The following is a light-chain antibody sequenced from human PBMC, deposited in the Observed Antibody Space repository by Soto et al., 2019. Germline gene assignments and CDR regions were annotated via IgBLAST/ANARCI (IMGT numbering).Light chain of an antibody. Sequence: QSALTQPPSVSAAPGQKVTISCSGSSSNVENNFVSWYQQLPGTAPKLLIYDNNMRPSGIPDRFSGSKSGTSATLGITGLQTGDEADYYCGTWDNSLGAVVFGGGTKLTVL. CDR2: DNN. J-gene: IGLJ2*01. V-gene: IGLV1-51*01. CDR3: GTWDNSLGAVV. CDR1: SSNVENNF.